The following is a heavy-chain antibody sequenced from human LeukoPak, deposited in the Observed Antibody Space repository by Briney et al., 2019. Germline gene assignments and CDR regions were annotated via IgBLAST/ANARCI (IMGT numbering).Heavy chain of an antibody. D-gene: IGHD3-22*01. CDR1: GGSFSGYY. J-gene: IGHJ4*02. CDR3: ARARRITMIVVAFDY. V-gene: IGHV4-34*01. Sequence: SETLSLTCAVYGGSFSGYYWSWIRQPPGKGLEWIGEVNRGGATNYNPSLKSRLTMPVDTPKNQFSLKLSSVTAADTAVYYCARARRITMIVVAFDYWGQGTLVTVSS. CDR2: VNRGGAT.